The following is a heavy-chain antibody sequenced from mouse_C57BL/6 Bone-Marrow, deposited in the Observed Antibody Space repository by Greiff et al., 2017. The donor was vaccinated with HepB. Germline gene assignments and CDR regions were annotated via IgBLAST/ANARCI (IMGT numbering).Heavy chain of an antibody. J-gene: IGHJ4*01. CDR3: ARGYDRYYYAMDY. CDR2: IYPGDGDT. CDR1: GYAFSSSW. Sequence: VQLQESGPELVKPGASVKISCKASGYAFSSSWMNWVKQRPGKGLEWIGRIYPGDGDTNYNGKFKGKATLTADKSSSTAYMQLSSLTSEDSAVYFCARGYDRYYYAMDYWGQGTSVTVSS. D-gene: IGHD2-3*01. V-gene: IGHV1-82*01.